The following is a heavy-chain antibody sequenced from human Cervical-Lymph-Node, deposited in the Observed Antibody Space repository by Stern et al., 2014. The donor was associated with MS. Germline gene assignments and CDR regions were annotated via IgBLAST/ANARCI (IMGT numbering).Heavy chain of an antibody. Sequence: VQLVQSGAEVKKPGESLKISCKGSGYSFTSYWIGWVRQMPGKGLEWVGISYPGGSDTRYSPSFQGQVPISAYKPISTAYLQWSSLKASDTAMYYCARRDTAMSFDYWGQGTLVTVSS. CDR3: ARRDTAMSFDY. D-gene: IGHD5-18*01. CDR2: SYPGGSDT. V-gene: IGHV5-51*01. J-gene: IGHJ4*02. CDR1: GYSFTSYW.